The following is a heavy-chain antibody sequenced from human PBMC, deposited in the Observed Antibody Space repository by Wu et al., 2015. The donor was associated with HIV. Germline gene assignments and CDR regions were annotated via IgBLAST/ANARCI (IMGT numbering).Heavy chain of an antibody. D-gene: IGHD5-24*01. J-gene: IGHJ4*02. CDR2: INPKSGHT. CDR1: QYTFINYD. V-gene: IGHV1-8*01. CDR3: LTAIDGIVY. Sequence: VQLVQSGAEVKKPGASVKVSCKASQYTFINYDVHWVRQAAGQGLEWMGWINPKSGHTGYSQKFQGRVTLTRDTSINTAYMELSGLTFDDTAMYYCLTAIDGIVYWGQGPLVTVSS.